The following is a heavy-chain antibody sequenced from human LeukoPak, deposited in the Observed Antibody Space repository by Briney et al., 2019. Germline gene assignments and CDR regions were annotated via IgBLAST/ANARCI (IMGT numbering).Heavy chain of an antibody. Sequence: GGSLRLSXAASGFTFSSYWMSWVRQAPGKGLEWVANIKQDGSEKYYVDSVKGRFTISRDNAKNSLYLQMNSLRAEDTAVYYCARYIVVVPAAITESTDNWFDPWGQGTLVTVSS. V-gene: IGHV3-7*01. CDR2: IKQDGSEK. J-gene: IGHJ5*02. CDR3: ARYIVVVPAAITESTDNWFDP. D-gene: IGHD2-2*01. CDR1: GFTFSSYW.